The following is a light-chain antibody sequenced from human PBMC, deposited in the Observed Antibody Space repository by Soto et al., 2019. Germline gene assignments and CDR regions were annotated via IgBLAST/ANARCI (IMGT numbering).Light chain of an antibody. CDR3: QQYFSAPRT. V-gene: IGKV4-1*01. Sequence: DIVMTQSPDSLAVSLGGRATINCKSSQSVFFTSNNKNYLAWYQQKPGQPPNLLIYWASTRESGVPDRFSGSGSGTDFTLTISSLQAEEVAVYYCQQYFSAPRTFGQGTKVDIK. CDR2: WAS. J-gene: IGKJ1*01. CDR1: QSVFFTSNNKNY.